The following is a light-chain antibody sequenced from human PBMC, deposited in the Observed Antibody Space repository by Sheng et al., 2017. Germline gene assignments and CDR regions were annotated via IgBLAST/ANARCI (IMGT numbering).Light chain of an antibody. J-gene: IGKJ2*03. Sequence: DIQMTQSPSTLSASVGDRVTIACRASQSIGKSLAWYQQKPGKAPKLLITVASTLESGVPSRFSGSGSGTEFTLTISSLQPDDLATYYCQQXNAYYSFAQGTKLEIK. CDR2: VAS. V-gene: IGKV1-5*01. CDR1: QSIGKS. CDR3: QQXNAYYS.